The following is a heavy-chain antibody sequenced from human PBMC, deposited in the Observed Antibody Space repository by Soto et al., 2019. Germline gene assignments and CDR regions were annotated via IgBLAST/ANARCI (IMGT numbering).Heavy chain of an antibody. V-gene: IGHV1-69*13. CDR2: IIPVFGRP. J-gene: IGHJ4*02. CDR1: GGTFSSFG. D-gene: IGHD5-18*01. CDR3: AREGSGYNF. Sequence: SVKVSCKASGGTFSSFGISWVRQAPGQGLERMGGIIPVFGRPNYAQRFRGRLTITADESTNTCYMELIDLESEDTAVYYCAREGSGYNFWGQGTQVTVSS.